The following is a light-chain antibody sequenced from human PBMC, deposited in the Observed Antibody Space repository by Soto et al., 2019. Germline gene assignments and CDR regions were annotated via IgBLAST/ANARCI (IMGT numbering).Light chain of an antibody. CDR1: SSNIGNNY. Sequence: QLVLTQPPSASGTAGQRVIISCSGSSSNIGNNYVYWYQQFPGTAPKIHIYRNDQRPSGVPDRISGSKSDTSASLAIRGLRSEDEADYYCSAWDDSLNRWVFGGGTKLTVL. J-gene: IGLJ3*02. CDR2: RND. V-gene: IGLV1-47*01. CDR3: SAWDDSLNRWV.